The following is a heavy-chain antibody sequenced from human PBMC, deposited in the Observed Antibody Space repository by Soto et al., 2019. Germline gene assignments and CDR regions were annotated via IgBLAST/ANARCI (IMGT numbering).Heavy chain of an antibody. J-gene: IGHJ4*02. CDR1: GYTFISYD. CDR3: ARGDGYMVDY. CDR2: MNPNTGDT. D-gene: IGHD5-12*01. Sequence: QVQLVQSGAEVKKPGASVKVSCKASGYTFISYDINWVRQATGQGLEWMGWMNPNTGDTGYAQKFQGRVTMTRNTSINSANLEWSSLRSDDTAVYFCARGDGYMVDYWGQGTLVTVSS. V-gene: IGHV1-8*01.